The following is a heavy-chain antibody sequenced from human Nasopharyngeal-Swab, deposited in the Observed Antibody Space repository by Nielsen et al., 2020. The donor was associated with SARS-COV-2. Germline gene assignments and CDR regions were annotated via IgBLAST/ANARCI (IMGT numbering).Heavy chain of an antibody. CDR1: GGSISSSSYY. CDR2: IYYSGST. CDR3: ARGVDWNYDY. V-gene: IGHV4-39*01. J-gene: IGHJ4*02. Sequence: SETLSLTCTVSGGSISSSSYYWGWIRQPPGKGLEWIGSIYYSGSTYYNPSLKSRVTISVDTSKNQFSLKLSSVTAADTAVYYCARGVDWNYDYWGQGTLVTVSS. D-gene: IGHD1-1*01.